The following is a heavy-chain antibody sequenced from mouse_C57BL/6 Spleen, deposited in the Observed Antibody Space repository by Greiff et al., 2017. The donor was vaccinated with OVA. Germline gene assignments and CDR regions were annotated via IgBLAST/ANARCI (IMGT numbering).Heavy chain of an antibody. CDR1: CYTLTSHR. CDR2: IDPSYSET. CDR3: ARELGPYYFDY. Sequence: VKPEQPGAEPVRPGSLVKPFRKASCYTLTSHRMHLVKQRPIQGPEWIGYIDPSYSETHYNQKFKDKATLTVDKSSSTAYMQLSSLTSEDSAVYYCARELGPYYFDYWGQGTTLTVSS. D-gene: IGHD4-1*01. V-gene: IGHV1-52*01. J-gene: IGHJ2*01.